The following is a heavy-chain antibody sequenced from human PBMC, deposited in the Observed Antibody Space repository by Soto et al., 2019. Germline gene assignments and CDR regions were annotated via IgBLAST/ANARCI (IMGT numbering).Heavy chain of an antibody. CDR1: GFTFSSYW. CDR2: IKQDGSEK. D-gene: IGHD3-9*01. Sequence: EVQLVESGGGLVQPGGSLRLSCAASGFTFSSYWMSWVRQAPGKGLEWVANIKQDGSEKYYVDSVKGRFTISRDNAKNSLYLQMNSLRAEDTAVYYCARGSTYDIFTGDNWFDPWGQGTLVTVSS. CDR3: ARGSTYDIFTGDNWFDP. V-gene: IGHV3-7*01. J-gene: IGHJ5*02.